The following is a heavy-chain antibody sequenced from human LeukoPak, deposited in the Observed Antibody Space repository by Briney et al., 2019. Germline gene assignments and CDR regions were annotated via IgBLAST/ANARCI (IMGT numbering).Heavy chain of an antibody. Sequence: SVKVSCKASGGTFTSYAISWVRQAPGHGLEWMGGIIPIFGTAHYAQKFQGRVTVTADESTSTAYMELSSLTSEDTAVYYCARAPRIAARPSYFDYWGQGTLVTVSS. J-gene: IGHJ4*02. CDR3: ARAPRIAARPSYFDY. CDR1: GGTFTSYA. V-gene: IGHV1-69*13. D-gene: IGHD6-6*01. CDR2: IIPIFGTA.